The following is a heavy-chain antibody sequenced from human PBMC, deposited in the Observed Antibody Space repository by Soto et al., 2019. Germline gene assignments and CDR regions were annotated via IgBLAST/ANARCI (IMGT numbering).Heavy chain of an antibody. CDR3: ARDLRYSDSSGYYPTFDY. V-gene: IGHV3-33*01. Sequence: PGGSLRLSCAASGFTFSSYGMHWVRQAPGKGLEWVAVIWYDGSNKYYADSVKGRFTISRDNSKNTLYLQMNSLRAEDTAVYYCARDLRYSDSSGYYPTFDYWGQGTLVIVSS. CDR2: IWYDGSNK. J-gene: IGHJ4*02. CDR1: GFTFSSYG. D-gene: IGHD3-22*01.